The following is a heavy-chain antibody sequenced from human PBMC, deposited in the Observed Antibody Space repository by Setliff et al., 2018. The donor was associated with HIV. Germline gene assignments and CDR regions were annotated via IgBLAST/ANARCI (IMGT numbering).Heavy chain of an antibody. V-gene: IGHV3-74*01. CDR1: GFTVNTNY. CDR3: ARVHLRTNAVYGVVSNQFDP. J-gene: IGHJ5*02. D-gene: IGHD2-8*01. Sequence: PGGSLRLSCAASGFTVNTNYMTWVRQAPGKGLVWVSRINSDGSSTSYADSVKGRFTASRDNAKSSLYLQMNSLRAEDTAVYYCARVHLRTNAVYGVVSNQFDPWGQGSLVTVSS. CDR2: INSDGSST.